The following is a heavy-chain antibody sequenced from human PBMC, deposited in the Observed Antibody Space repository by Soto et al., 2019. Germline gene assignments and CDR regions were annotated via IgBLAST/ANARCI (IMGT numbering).Heavy chain of an antibody. V-gene: IGHV4-59*08. CDR3: ARGTPSPLIVRSSRGPWFDP. CDR1: GGSISSYY. D-gene: IGHD2-15*01. Sequence: SETLSLTCPVAGGSISSYYWSWIRKPPGKGLEWIGYMYYGGRTNYNPSLKSRVTISVDTSKMQVSLKLSSVTAADTAVYFCARGTPSPLIVRSSRGPWFDPWGQGTLVTVSS. CDR2: MYYGGRT. J-gene: IGHJ5*02.